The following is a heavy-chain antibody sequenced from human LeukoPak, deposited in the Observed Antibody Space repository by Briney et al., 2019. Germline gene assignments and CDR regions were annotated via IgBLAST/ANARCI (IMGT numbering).Heavy chain of an antibody. V-gene: IGHV4-39*01. D-gene: IGHD2-2*01. J-gene: IGHJ4*02. CDR2: IYYSGST. CDR1: GASISSSSYY. CDR3: ARQLGYCSSTSCYADKVDY. Sequence: SETLSLTCTVSGASISSSSYYWGWIRQPPGKGLEWIGSIYYSGSTYYNPSLKSRVTISVDTSKNQFSLKLSSVTAADTAVYYCARQLGYCSSTSCYADKVDYWGQGTLVTVSS.